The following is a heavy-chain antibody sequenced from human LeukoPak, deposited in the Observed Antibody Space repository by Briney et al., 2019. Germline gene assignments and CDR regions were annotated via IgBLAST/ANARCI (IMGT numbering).Heavy chain of an antibody. CDR1: GGSISRYY. CDR3: ARDLWHYSDNGAFDY. J-gene: IGHJ4*02. V-gene: IGHV4-59*01. Sequence: SETLSLTCAVSGGSISRYYWSWIRQSPGKGLEWIGYVYYSGSTSYNPSLKSRVTISVDTSKNQFPLDLKSLTAADTAMYYCARDLWHYSDNGAFDYWGQGTLVTVP. D-gene: IGHD4/OR15-4a*01. CDR2: VYYSGST.